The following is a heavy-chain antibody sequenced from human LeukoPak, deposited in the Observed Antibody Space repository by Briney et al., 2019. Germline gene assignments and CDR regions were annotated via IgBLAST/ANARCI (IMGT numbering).Heavy chain of an antibody. CDR1: GFTFSSYG. V-gene: IGHV3-30*02. Sequence: PGGSLRLSCAASGFTFSSYGMHWVRQAPGKGPESAAVKRYDGSNKYYPDPMKDRITNTRHNSNNTLYLQMNSLRAEDTAVYYCAKDGDYYDSSGQARDWGQGTLVTVSS. CDR2: KRYDGSNK. CDR3: AKDGDYYDSSGQARD. D-gene: IGHD3-22*01. J-gene: IGHJ4*02.